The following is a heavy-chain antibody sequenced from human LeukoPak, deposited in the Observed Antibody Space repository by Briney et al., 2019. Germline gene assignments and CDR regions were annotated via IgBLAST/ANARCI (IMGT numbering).Heavy chain of an antibody. CDR2: ISPIFGIA. Sequence: SVKVSCKASGGTFSSYAISWVRQAPGQGLEWMGRISPIFGIANYAQKFQGRVTIAADKSTSTAYMELSSLRSEDTAVYYCARETSTIFGVVITHNWFDPWGQGTLVTVSS. D-gene: IGHD3-3*01. J-gene: IGHJ5*02. CDR1: GGTFSSYA. CDR3: ARETSTIFGVVITHNWFDP. V-gene: IGHV1-69*04.